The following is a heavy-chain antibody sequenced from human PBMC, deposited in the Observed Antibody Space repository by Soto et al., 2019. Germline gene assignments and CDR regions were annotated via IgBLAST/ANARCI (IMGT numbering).Heavy chain of an antibody. J-gene: IGHJ4*02. Sequence: QVQLVESGGGVVQPGRSLRLSCAASGFTFSSYGMHWVRQAPGKGLEWVAGIWLDGSNKYYADSVKGRFTLSRANSKNKLYLQMKCARAGDTAVYYCARGLWSFDYWGQGTLVSISS. CDR1: GFTFSSYG. V-gene: IGHV3-33*01. D-gene: IGHD5-18*01. CDR3: ARGLWSFDY. CDR2: IWLDGSNK.